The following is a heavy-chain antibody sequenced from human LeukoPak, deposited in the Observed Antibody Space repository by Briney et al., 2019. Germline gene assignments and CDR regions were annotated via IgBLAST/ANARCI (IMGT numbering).Heavy chain of an antibody. J-gene: IGHJ6*02. CDR2: ISAYNGNT. CDR3: ARDEGKGATSDYYYYYGMDV. V-gene: IGHV1-18*01. CDR1: GYTFTSYG. Sequence: ASVKVSCKASGYTFTSYGISWVRQAPGQGLEWMGWISAYNGNTNYAQKLQGRVTMTTDTSTSTAYMGLRSLRSDDTAVYYCARDEGKGATSDYYYYYGMDVWGQGTTVTVSS. D-gene: IGHD1-26*01.